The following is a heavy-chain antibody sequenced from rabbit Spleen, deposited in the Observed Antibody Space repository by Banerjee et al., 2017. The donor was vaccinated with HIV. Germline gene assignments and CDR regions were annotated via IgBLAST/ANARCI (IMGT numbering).Heavy chain of an antibody. Sequence: QEQLEESGGGLVQPEGSLTLTCTASGFSFSSSYYMCWVRQAPGKGLEWIACIAGGSSGNTFYASWAKGRFTISKTSSTTVTLQMTSLTAADTATYFCARGGYVTGYDGSYFTLWGPGTLVTVS. CDR2: IAGGSSGNT. J-gene: IGHJ4*01. D-gene: IGHD4-2*01. V-gene: IGHV1S45*01. CDR1: GFSFSSSYY. CDR3: ARGGYVTGYDGSYFTL.